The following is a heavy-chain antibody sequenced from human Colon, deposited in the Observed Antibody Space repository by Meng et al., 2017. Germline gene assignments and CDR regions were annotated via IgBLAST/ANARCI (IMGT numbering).Heavy chain of an antibody. CDR3: ARYGSGSYYNGLWFDS. D-gene: IGHD3-10*01. V-gene: IGHV4-30-4*01. CDR1: GGSIRSGDYY. Sequence: QVQLQESGPGLVRPSGTLSLTCAVSGGSIRSGDYYWSWIRQPPGKGLEWIAYIYYSGSTYYNPSLKSRVTISVDTSKNQFSLKLSSVTAADTAVYYCARYGSGSYYNGLWFDSWGQGTLVTVSS. J-gene: IGHJ5*01. CDR2: IYYSGST.